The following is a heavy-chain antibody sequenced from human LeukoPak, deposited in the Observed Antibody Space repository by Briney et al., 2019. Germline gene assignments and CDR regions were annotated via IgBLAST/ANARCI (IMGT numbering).Heavy chain of an antibody. D-gene: IGHD3-10*01. CDR3: ARPIGGGSGGPPWFDP. Sequence: SETLSLTCTVSGGSISSYYWSWIRQPPGKGLEWIGYIYYSGSTNHNPSLKSRVTISVDTSKNQFSLKLSSVTAADTAVYYCARPIGGGSGGPPWFDPWGQGTLVTVSS. CDR1: GGSISSYY. J-gene: IGHJ5*02. V-gene: IGHV4-59*08. CDR2: IYYSGST.